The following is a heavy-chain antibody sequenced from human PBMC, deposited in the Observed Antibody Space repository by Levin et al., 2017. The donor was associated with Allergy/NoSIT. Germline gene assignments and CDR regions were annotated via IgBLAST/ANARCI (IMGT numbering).Heavy chain of an antibody. CDR3: ARDHGDYYGMDV. J-gene: IGHJ6*02. CDR1: GGSISSYY. V-gene: IGHV4-59*01. Sequence: SCTVSGGSISSYYWSWIRQPPGKGLEWIGYIYYSGSTNYNPSLKSRVTISVDTSKNQFSLKLSSVTAADTAVYYCARDHGDYYGMDVWGQGTTVTVSS. CDR2: IYYSGST. D-gene: IGHD3-10*01.